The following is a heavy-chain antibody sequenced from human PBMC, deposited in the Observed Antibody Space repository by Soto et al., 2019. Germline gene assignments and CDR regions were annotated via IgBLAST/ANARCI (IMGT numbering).Heavy chain of an antibody. CDR2: IFGSGEMT. J-gene: IGHJ5*02. CDR3: ARVPTTPLGDDYGDYWFDP. D-gene: IGHD4-17*01. CDR1: GFIFRNHV. V-gene: IGHV3-23*01. Sequence: PGGSLSLSSVASGFIFRNHVMSWVRPAPGKGPEWISSIFGSGEMTDYADSVKGRFTISRDNSRNMVYLQMNSLGAEDTAMYYCARVPTTPLGDDYGDYWFDPWGQGTLVTVSS.